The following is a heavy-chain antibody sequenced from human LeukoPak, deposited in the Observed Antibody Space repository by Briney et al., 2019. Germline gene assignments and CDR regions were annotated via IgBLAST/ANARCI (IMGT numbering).Heavy chain of an antibody. D-gene: IGHD6-6*01. Sequence: TSVKVSCKASGFTFTSSAVQWVRQARGQRLEWIGWIVVGSGNTNYAQKFQERVTITRDMSTSTAYMELSSLRSEDTAVYYCAADLREYSSSPNAFDYWGQGTLVTVSS. CDR3: AADLREYSSSPNAFDY. CDR1: GFTFTSSA. CDR2: IVVGSGNT. V-gene: IGHV1-58*01. J-gene: IGHJ4*02.